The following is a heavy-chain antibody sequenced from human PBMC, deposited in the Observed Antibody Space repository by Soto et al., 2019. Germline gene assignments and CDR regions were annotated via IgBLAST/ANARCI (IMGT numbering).Heavy chain of an antibody. J-gene: IGHJ4*02. V-gene: IGHV4-39*01. CDR2: IYYSGST. CDR3: ARHGDDYGVFDY. D-gene: IGHD4-17*01. Sequence: QLQLQESGPGLVKPSETLSLTCTVSGGSISSSSYYWGWIRQPPGKGLEWIGSIYYSGSTYYNPSLKSRVTISVDTSKNQFSLKLSSVTAADTAVYYCARHGDDYGVFDYWGQGTLVTVSS. CDR1: GGSISSSSYY.